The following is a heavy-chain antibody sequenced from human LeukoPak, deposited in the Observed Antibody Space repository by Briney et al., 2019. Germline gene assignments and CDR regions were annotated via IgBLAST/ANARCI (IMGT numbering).Heavy chain of an antibody. V-gene: IGHV1-58*02. CDR3: AAYYYDSSGQYYFDY. CDR2: IAVGSGNT. D-gene: IGHD3-22*01. J-gene: IGHJ4*02. CDR1: GSTFTSSA. Sequence: SVKVSCKASGSTFTSSAMQWVRQARGQRLEWIGCIAVGSGNTNSAHKFQERGTITRDMSTSTAYMELSSLRSEDTAVYYCAAYYYDSSGQYYFDYWGQGTLVTVSS.